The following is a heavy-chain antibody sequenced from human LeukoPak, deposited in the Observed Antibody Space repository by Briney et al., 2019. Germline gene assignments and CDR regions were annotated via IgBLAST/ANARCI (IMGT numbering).Heavy chain of an antibody. V-gene: IGHV3-7*01. CDR1: GFTFSIYA. D-gene: IGHD6-13*01. Sequence: GGSLRLSCAASGFTFSIYAMTWVRQAPGKGLEWVANIKPDGSEKYYVDSVKGRFTISRDNAKNSLYLQMNSLRAEDTAVYYCASGYSSSWATFDYWGQGTLVTVSS. J-gene: IGHJ4*02. CDR3: ASGYSSSWATFDY. CDR2: IKPDGSEK.